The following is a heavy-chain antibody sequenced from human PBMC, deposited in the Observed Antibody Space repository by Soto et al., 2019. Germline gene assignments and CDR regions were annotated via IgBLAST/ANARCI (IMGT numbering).Heavy chain of an antibody. CDR2: IIPIFGTA. CDR3: ARAGSDYDFWSGYTEYYYGMDV. D-gene: IGHD3-3*01. J-gene: IGHJ6*02. V-gene: IGHV1-69*05. Sequence: GASVKVSCKASGGTFSSYAISWVRQAPGQGLEWMGGIIPIFGTANYAQKFQGWVTMTRDTSISTAYMELSRLRSDDTAVYYCARAGSDYDFWSGYTEYYYGMDVWGQGTTVTVSS. CDR1: GGTFSSYA.